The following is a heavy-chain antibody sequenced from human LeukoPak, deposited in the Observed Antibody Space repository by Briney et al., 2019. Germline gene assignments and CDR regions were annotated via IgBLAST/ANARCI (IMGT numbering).Heavy chain of an antibody. CDR3: ARGFTLYAFDI. CDR1: GYTFTSYG. Sequence: GASVKVSCKASGYTFTSYGVSWVRQAPGQGLEWMGWIRTWDGDTNYAQTFQGRVTLTTDTSTTTAYMELTSLRSDDTAVYYCARGFTLYAFDIWGQGTMVTVSS. V-gene: IGHV1-18*01. CDR2: IRTWDGDT. J-gene: IGHJ3*02. D-gene: IGHD2-15*01.